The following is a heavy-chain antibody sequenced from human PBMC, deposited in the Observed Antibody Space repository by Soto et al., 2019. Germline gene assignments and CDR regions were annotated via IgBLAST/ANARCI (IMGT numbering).Heavy chain of an antibody. Sequence: PGGSLRLSCAPSGFTFRDHYFSWVRQAPGKGLEWISYISHSGKTIYYADSVKGRFTISRDDAKNTLYLQMNSLRAEDTAMYYCTRRDSGAFDVWGHGTMVTVSS. CDR3: TRRDSGAFDV. J-gene: IGHJ3*01. CDR1: GFTFRDHY. V-gene: IGHV3-11*01. CDR2: ISHSGKTI.